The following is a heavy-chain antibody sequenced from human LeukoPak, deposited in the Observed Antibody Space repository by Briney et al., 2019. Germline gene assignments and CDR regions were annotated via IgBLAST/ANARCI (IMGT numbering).Heavy chain of an antibody. CDR1: GGSFSGYY. D-gene: IGHD2-8*01. J-gene: IGHJ6*02. Sequence: PSETLSLTCAVYGGSFSGYYWSWIRQPPGKGLEWIGEINHSGSTNYNPSLKSRVTISVDTSKNQFSLNLSSVTAADTAVYYCARGHCTNGVCYPSYGMDVWGQGTTVTVSS. CDR3: ARGHCTNGVCYPSYGMDV. V-gene: IGHV4-34*01. CDR2: INHSGST.